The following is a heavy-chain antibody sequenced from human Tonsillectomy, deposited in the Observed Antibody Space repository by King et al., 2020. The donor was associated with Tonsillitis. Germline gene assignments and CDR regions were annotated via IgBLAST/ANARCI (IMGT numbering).Heavy chain of an antibody. CDR3: ARGPDASYFDY. CDR1: GASISSGGYS. V-gene: IGHV4-30-2*01. D-gene: IGHD1-14*01. Sequence: LQLQESGSGLVKPSQTLSLTCAVSGASISSGGYSWTWIRQPPGKGLEWIGYIYESGTTYYNPSLKSRLTISIDRSKNQFSLKLNSLTAADTAVYYCARGPDASYFDYWGQGTLVTVSS. CDR2: IYESGTT. J-gene: IGHJ4*02.